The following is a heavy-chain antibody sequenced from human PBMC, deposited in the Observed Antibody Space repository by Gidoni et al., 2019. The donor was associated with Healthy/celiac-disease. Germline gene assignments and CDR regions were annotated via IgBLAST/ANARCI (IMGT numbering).Heavy chain of an antibody. J-gene: IGHJ4*02. Sequence: EVQLLESGGGLVQPGGSLRLSCAASGFTCSSYAMSWVRQAPGKGLEWGSAISGSGGSTYYADSVKGRFTISRDNSKNTPYLQMNSLRAEDTAVYYCALLAAAGTDYWGQGTLVTVSS. CDR1: GFTCSSYA. V-gene: IGHV3-23*01. CDR2: ISGSGGST. CDR3: ALLAAAGTDY. D-gene: IGHD6-13*01.